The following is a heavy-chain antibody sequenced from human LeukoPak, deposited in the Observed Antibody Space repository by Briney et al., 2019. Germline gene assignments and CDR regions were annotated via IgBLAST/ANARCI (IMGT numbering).Heavy chain of an antibody. CDR3: ARMGDSSNPRWFDP. V-gene: IGHV4-59*01. Sequence: SETLSLTCTVSGGSISSYYWSWIRQPPGKGLEWIGYIYYSGSTNYNPSLKSRVTISVDTSKNQFSLKLSSVTAADTALYYCARMGDSSNPRWFDPWGQGTLVTVSS. J-gene: IGHJ5*02. CDR2: IYYSGST. CDR1: GGSISSYY. D-gene: IGHD6-13*01.